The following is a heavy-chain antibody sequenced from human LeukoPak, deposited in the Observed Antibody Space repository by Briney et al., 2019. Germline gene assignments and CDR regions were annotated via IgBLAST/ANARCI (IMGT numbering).Heavy chain of an antibody. Sequence: SETLSLTCTVSGGSISSSSYYWGWIRQPPGKGLEWIGSIYYSGSTYYNPSLKSRVTVSADTSKNQYSLKLTSVTAADTAVYYCARDKGHYDVDYWGQGTPVTVSS. V-gene: IGHV4-39*07. D-gene: IGHD3-16*01. CDR2: IYYSGST. CDR1: GGSISSSSYY. J-gene: IGHJ4*02. CDR3: ARDKGHYDVDY.